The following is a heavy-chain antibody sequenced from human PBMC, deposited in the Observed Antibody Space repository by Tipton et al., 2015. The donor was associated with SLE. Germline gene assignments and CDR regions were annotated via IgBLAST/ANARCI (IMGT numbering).Heavy chain of an antibody. Sequence: TLSLTCTVSGGSIRSGNHYWSCIRQPAGKGLEWIGRMFRSGSTNYNPPLKSRVTISLDTSKNQVSLNLYSATAADTAVYYCATGYGDDDFYYYYYMDVWGKGITVTVSS. CDR3: ATGYGDDDFYYYYYMDV. J-gene: IGHJ6*03. CDR2: MFRSGST. D-gene: IGHD4-17*01. CDR1: GGSIRSGNHY. V-gene: IGHV4-61*02.